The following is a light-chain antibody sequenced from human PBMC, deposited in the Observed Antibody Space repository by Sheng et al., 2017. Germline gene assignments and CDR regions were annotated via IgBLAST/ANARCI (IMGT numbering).Light chain of an antibody. CDR2: DVT. CDR3: QVWDNNSDHWM. J-gene: IGLJ3*02. CDR1: GSDVGYYNY. V-gene: IGLV2-11*01. Sequence: QSALTQPRSVSGSPGQAVTISCTGTGSDVGYYNYVSWYQQHPGKAPKLMIFDVTRRPSGVPDRFSGSNSGNTTTLTISRVEAGDEADYYCQVWDNNSDHWMFGGGTKLTVL.